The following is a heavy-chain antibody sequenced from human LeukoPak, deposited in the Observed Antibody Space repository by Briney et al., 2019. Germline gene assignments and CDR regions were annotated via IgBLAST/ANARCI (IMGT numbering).Heavy chain of an antibody. J-gene: IGHJ4*02. CDR2: ISGSGGST. CDR1: VFTFSSYA. CDR3: AKRARYNSARATDFDS. V-gene: IGHV3-23*01. Sequence: GGSLGLSCAASVFTFSSYAMSGVREAPGRGLEWGSAISGSGGSTYYADSVKGRFTISRDNSNNLVYLQMNNLRAEDTAEYYCAKRARYNSARATDFDSWGQGTQVTVSS. D-gene: IGHD6-19*01.